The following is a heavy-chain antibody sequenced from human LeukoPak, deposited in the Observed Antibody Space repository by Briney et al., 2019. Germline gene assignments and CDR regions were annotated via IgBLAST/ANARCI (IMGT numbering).Heavy chain of an antibody. J-gene: IGHJ4*02. V-gene: IGHV4-39*01. CDR2: IYYSGST. CDR1: GGSISSSSYY. D-gene: IGHD3-22*01. CDR3: ASSSGYYYDSSGYYPNRY. Sequence: SETLSLTCTVSGGSISSSSYYWGWIRQPPGKGLEWIGSIYYSGSTYYNPSLKSRVTISVDTSKNQFSLKLSSVSAADTAVYYCASSSGYYYDSSGYYPNRYWGQGTLVTVSS.